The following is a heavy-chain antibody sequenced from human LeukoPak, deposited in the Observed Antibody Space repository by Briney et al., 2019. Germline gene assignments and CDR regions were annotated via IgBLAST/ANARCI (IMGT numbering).Heavy chain of an antibody. Sequence: ASVKVSCKASGGTFSSYAISWVRQAPGQGLEWMGGIIPIFGTANCAQKFQGRVTITADESTSTAYMELSSLRSEDTAVYYCARWVVPAATVYYYYGMDVWGQGTTVTVSS. D-gene: IGHD2-2*01. J-gene: IGHJ6*02. CDR3: ARWVVPAATVYYYYGMDV. V-gene: IGHV1-69*01. CDR1: GGTFSSYA. CDR2: IIPIFGTA.